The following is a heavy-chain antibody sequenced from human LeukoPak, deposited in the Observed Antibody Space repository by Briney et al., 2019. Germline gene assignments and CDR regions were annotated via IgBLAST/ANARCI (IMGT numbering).Heavy chain of an antibody. D-gene: IGHD6-13*01. Sequence: SDTLSLTCAVSGYSISSSNWWGWVRQPPGKGLEWIGYIYYSGSTNYNPSLKSRVTMSVDTSKNQFSLKLSSVTALDTAVYYCARRIAAAGLDAFDIWDQGTMVTVSS. V-gene: IGHV4-28*06. J-gene: IGHJ3*02. CDR2: IYYSGST. CDR1: GYSISSSNW. CDR3: ARRIAAAGLDAFDI.